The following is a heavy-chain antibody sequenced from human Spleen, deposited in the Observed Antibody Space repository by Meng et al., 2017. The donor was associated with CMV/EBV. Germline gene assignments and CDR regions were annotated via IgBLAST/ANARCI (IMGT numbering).Heavy chain of an antibody. Sequence: GGSLRLSCVASGFTFSTYEMNWVRQAPGKGLEWLSYISSSGSTIYYAASVKGRFTISRHNAKNSLFLQMNSLTAEDTAVYYCARAWNDVDNWFDPWGQGTLVTVSS. CDR1: GFTFSTYE. CDR3: ARAWNDVDNWFDP. D-gene: IGHD1-1*01. V-gene: IGHV3-48*03. J-gene: IGHJ5*02. CDR2: ISSSGSTI.